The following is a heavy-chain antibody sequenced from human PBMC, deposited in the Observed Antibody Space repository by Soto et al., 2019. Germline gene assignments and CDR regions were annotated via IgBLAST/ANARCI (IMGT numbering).Heavy chain of an antibody. J-gene: IGHJ4*02. CDR1: GYTFTSYG. CDR2: ISAYNGNT. V-gene: IGHV1-18*01. D-gene: IGHD3-3*01. CDR3: ARDRYVLRFLEWSPRFDY. Sequence: GASVKLSCEASGYTFTSYGISWVRQAPGQGLEWMGWISAYNGNTNYAQKLQGRVTMTTDTSTSTAYMELRSLRSDDTAVYYCARDRYVLRFLEWSPRFDYWGQGTLVTVSS.